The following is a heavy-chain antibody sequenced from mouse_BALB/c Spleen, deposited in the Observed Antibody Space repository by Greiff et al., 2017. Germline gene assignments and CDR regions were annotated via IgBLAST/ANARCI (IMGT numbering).Heavy chain of an antibody. Sequence: EVKVVESGAELVKPGASVKLSCTASGFNIKDTYMHWVKQRPEQGLEWIGRIDPANGNTKYDPKFQGKATITADTSSNTAYLQLSSLTSEDTAVYYCAKSSGESFDYWGQGTTLTVSS. V-gene: IGHV14-3*02. CDR2: IDPANGNT. CDR3: AKSSGESFDY. CDR1: GFNIKDTY. J-gene: IGHJ2*01. D-gene: IGHD3-1*01.